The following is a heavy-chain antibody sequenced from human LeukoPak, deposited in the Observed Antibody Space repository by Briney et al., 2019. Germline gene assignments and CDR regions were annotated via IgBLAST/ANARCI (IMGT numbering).Heavy chain of an antibody. Sequence: SETLSLTCAVYGGSFSGYYWSWIRQPPGKGLEWIGEINHSGSTNYNPSLKSRVTISVDTSKNQFSLKQSSVTAADTAVYYCARDFYSGTYSVDYWGQGTPVTVSS. D-gene: IGHD1-26*01. CDR1: GGSFSGYY. CDR2: INHSGST. CDR3: ARDFYSGTYSVDY. J-gene: IGHJ4*02. V-gene: IGHV4-34*01.